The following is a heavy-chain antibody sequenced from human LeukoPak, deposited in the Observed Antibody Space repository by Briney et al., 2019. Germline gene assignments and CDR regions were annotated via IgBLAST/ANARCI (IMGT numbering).Heavy chain of an antibody. CDR1: GGSISSYY. V-gene: IGHV4-4*07. CDR3: ARSGRRCASCYSWFDP. D-gene: IGHD2-2*02. CDR2: IYTSGST. J-gene: IGHJ5*02. Sequence: SETLSLTCTVSGGSISSYYWSWIRQPAGKGLEWIWRIYTSGSTNYNPSLKSRVTMSVDTSKNQFSLKLSSVTAADTAVYYCARSGRRCASCYSWFDPWGQGTLVTVSS.